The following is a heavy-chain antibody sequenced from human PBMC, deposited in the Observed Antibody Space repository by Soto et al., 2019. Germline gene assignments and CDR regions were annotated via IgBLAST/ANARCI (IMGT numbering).Heavy chain of an antibody. D-gene: IGHD3-3*01. V-gene: IGHV4-59*08. J-gene: IGHJ4*02. CDR2: IYYSGST. CDR3: ARGGWRHIDS. Sequence: QVQLQESGPGLVKPSETLSLTCTVSGGSISVYYWSWIRQPPGKGLEWIGYIYYSGSTNYNPSLKGRVTISVDTSKNQFSLKLSSVTAADTAVYYCARGGWRHIDSWGQGTLVTVSS. CDR1: GGSISVYY.